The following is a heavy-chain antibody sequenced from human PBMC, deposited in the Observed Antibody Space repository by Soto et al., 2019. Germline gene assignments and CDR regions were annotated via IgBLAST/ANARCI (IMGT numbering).Heavy chain of an antibody. V-gene: IGHV3-66*01. CDR3: ARLSIFAVDPPGSVVC. CDR2: IYTGGST. J-gene: IGHJ4*02. Sequence: GGSLRLSCAPSGFTVSSNYMSWVRQAPGRGLEWVSLIYTGGSTYYADSVKGRFTISRDNSRNTLYLQMNSLRADDTAVYYCARLSIFAVDPPGSVVCLGQGTLVNVS. CDR1: GFTVSSNY. D-gene: IGHD3-3*01.